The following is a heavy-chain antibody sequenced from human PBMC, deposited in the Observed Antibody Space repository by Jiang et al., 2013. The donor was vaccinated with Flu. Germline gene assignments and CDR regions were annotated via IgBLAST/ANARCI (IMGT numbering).Heavy chain of an antibody. V-gene: IGHV4-31*03. D-gene: IGHD1-1*01. CDR2: IYNAGST. CDR1: GGSVRSGGYY. Sequence: GPGLVKPSQTLSLTCTVSGGSVRSGGYYWSWIRQFPGKGLEWIGYIYNAGSTFYNPSLKSRVTISVDTSENQISLKLTSVTAADTAVYYCAREKLELIDFWGQGTLVTVSS. CDR3: AREKLELIDF. J-gene: IGHJ4*02.